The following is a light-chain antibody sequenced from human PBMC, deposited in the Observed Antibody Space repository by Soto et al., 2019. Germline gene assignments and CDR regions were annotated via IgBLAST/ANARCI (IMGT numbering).Light chain of an antibody. CDR1: QDISNY. CDR3: QQYDNLPRT. Sequence: DIQMTQSPPSLSASVGDIVTITCQASQDISNYLNWYQQKPGKAPKLLIYDASNLETGVPSRFSGSGSGTDFNFTISSLQPEDIATYYCQQYDNLPRTLGQGTKVDIK. V-gene: IGKV1-33*01. CDR2: DAS. J-gene: IGKJ1*01.